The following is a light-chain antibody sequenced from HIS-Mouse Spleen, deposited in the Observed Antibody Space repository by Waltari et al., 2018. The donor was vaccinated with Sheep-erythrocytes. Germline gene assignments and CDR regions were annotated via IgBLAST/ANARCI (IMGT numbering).Light chain of an antibody. CDR1: QSLVYRDGNTY. V-gene: IGKV2-30*01. Sequence: VVMTQSPLSLPVTLGQPASISCRSSQSLVYRDGNTYLNWFQQRPGQSPRRLIYKVSNRDSGVPDRFSGSGSGTDFTLKISRVEAEDGGVYYCMQGTHWLYTFGQGTKLEIK. J-gene: IGKJ2*01. CDR3: MQGTHWLYT. CDR2: KVS.